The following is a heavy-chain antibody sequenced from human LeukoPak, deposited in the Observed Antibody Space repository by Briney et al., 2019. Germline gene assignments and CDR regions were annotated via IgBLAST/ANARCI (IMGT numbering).Heavy chain of an antibody. CDR1: GYTFTGYY. J-gene: IGHJ4*02. CDR3: ARSGMHSSGWPDY. D-gene: IGHD6-19*01. CDR2: INPNSGGT. Sequence: ASVKVSCKASGYTFTGYYMHWVRQAPGQGLEWMGWINPNSGGTNYAQKFQGRVTMTRDTSISTAYMELSRLRSDDTAVYYCARSGMHSSGWPDYWGQGTLVTVSS. V-gene: IGHV1-2*02.